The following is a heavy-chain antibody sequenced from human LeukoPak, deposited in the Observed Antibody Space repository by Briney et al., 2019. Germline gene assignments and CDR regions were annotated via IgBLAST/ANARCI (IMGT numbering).Heavy chain of an antibody. J-gene: IGHJ4*02. CDR3: ARDDYGDHFDY. CDR2: ISYDGSSK. CDR1: GFTFSSYA. Sequence: PGGSLRLSCAASGFTFSSYAMYWVRQAPGKGLEWVAVISYDGSSKYYADSVKGRFTISRDNSKNTLYLQMNSLRAEDTAVYYCARDDYGDHFDYWGQGTLVTVSS. D-gene: IGHD4-17*01. V-gene: IGHV3-30-3*01.